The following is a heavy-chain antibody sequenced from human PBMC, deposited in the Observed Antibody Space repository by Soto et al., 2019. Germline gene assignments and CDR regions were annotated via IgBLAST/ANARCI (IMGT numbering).Heavy chain of an antibody. Sequence: GGSLRLSCAASGFTFSSYWMHWVRQAPGKGLVWVSYISSSGSTIYYADSVKGRFTISRDNAKNSLYLQMNSLRAEDTAVYYCARRAIYDSSGYYYDYWGQGTLVTVSS. CDR3: ARRAIYDSSGYYYDY. J-gene: IGHJ4*02. V-gene: IGHV3-48*04. CDR1: GFTFSSYW. D-gene: IGHD3-22*01. CDR2: ISSSGSTI.